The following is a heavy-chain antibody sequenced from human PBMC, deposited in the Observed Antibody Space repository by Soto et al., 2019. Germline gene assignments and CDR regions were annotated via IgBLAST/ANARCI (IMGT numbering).Heavy chain of an antibody. D-gene: IGHD3-3*01. CDR1: GFTFSSYW. CDR3: ARDGVYDFWSGYSYYYYYYMDV. V-gene: IGHV3-7*01. CDR2: IKKDGSEK. J-gene: IGHJ6*03. Sequence: GGSLRLSCAASGFTFSSYWMSWVRQPPGKGLEWVANIKKDGSEKYYVDSVKGRFTISRDSGKNTVYLQMNSLRAEDTAVYYCARDGVYDFWSGYSYYYYYYMDVWGKGTTVTVSS.